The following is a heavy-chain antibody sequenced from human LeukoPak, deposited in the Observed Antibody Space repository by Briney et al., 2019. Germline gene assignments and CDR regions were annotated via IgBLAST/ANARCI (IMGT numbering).Heavy chain of an antibody. CDR2: IDWDGDK. D-gene: IGHD7-27*01. J-gene: IGHJ4*02. V-gene: IGHV2-70*11. CDR1: GFSLSTTGMC. Sequence: RESGPALVKPTQTLTLTCTFSGFSLSTTGMCVSCILQPPGKALEWLARIDWDGDKYYSTSLKTRLTISKDTSKNQVVLTMTNMDPVDTATYYCARIRTGTYFDYWGQGTLVTVSS. CDR3: ARIRTGTYFDY.